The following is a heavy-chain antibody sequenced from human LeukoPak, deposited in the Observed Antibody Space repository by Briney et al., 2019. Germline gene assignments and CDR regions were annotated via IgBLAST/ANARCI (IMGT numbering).Heavy chain of an antibody. D-gene: IGHD6-13*01. CDR3: ARDLGQQLNYYYGMDV. Sequence: GGSLRLSCAASGFTFSSYAMSWVRQAPGKGLEWVSAISGSGGSTYYADSVKGRFTISRDNSKNTLYLQMNSLRAEDTAVYYCARDLGQQLNYYYGMDVWGQGTTVTVSS. CDR1: GFTFSSYA. CDR2: ISGSGGST. J-gene: IGHJ6*02. V-gene: IGHV3-23*01.